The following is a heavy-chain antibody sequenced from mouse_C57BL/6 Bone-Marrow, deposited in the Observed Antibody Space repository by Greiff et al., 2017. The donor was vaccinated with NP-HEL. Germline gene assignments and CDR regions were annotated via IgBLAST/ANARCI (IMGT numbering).Heavy chain of an antibody. D-gene: IGHD1-1*01. J-gene: IGHJ4*01. Sequence: VQLQQPGAELVKPGASVKLSCKASGYTFTSYWMHWVKQRPGQGLEWIGMIHPNSGSTNYNEKFKSKATLTVDKSSSTAYMQLSSLTSEDSAVYYCARPVVTYYYAMDYWGQGTSVTVSS. CDR2: IHPNSGST. CDR3: ARPVVTYYYAMDY. CDR1: GYTFTSYW. V-gene: IGHV1-64*01.